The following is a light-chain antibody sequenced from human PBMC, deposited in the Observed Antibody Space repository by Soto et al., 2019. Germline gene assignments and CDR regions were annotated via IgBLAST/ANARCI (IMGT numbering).Light chain of an antibody. CDR2: GAS. V-gene: IGKV3D-7*01. CDR3: QQDYKLPFT. Sequence: EIVLTQSPCTLSLSPGERATLSCRASQSVVSSYLAWYQKQPGQAPRLLIYGASTRATGIPARFSGSGSGTEFTLTISSLQSEDFAVYYCQQDYKLPFTFGQGT. CDR1: QSVVSSY. J-gene: IGKJ5*01.